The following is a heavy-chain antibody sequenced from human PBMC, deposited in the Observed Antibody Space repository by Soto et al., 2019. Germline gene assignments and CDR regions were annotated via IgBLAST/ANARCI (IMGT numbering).Heavy chain of an antibody. CDR2: ISYDGSNK. CDR1: GFTFSSYA. CDR3: ARSQWLPEGGAAFDI. D-gene: IGHD3-22*01. J-gene: IGHJ3*02. V-gene: IGHV3-30-3*01. Sequence: QVQLGESGGGVVQPGRSLRLSCAASGFTFSSYAMHWVRQAPGKVLEWVAVISYDGSNKYYADSVKGRFTISRDNSKNTLYLQMNSLRAEDTAVYYCARSQWLPEGGAAFDIWGQGTMVTVSS.